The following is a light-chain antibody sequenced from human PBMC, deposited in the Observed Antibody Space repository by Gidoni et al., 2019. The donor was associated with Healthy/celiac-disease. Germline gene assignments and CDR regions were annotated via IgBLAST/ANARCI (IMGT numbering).Light chain of an antibody. CDR3: QQRSNWPPT. Sequence: ESGLTQSPATLSLSPGERATLSCRASQRVSSYLAWYQQKPGQAPRLLIYDASNRATGIPPRFSGSGSGTDFTLTISSLEPEDFAVYYCQQRSNWPPTFGGGTKVEIK. V-gene: IGKV3-11*01. CDR2: DAS. CDR1: QRVSSY. J-gene: IGKJ4*01.